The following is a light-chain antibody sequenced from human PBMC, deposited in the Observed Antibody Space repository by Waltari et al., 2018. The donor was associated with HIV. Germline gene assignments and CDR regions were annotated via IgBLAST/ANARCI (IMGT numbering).Light chain of an antibody. V-gene: IGKV3-20*01. CDR1: QPVSSSH. CDR3: HQYGSLPET. CDR2: GAS. J-gene: IGKJ1*01. Sequence: DTALTQSPGTLSLSPGEGAILSCRTHQPVSSSHLAWYQQKPGQAPRPLVYGASTRAAGIPDRFSGSVSVADFTLSISRLEPEDFAVYYCHQYGSLPETFGQGTKV.